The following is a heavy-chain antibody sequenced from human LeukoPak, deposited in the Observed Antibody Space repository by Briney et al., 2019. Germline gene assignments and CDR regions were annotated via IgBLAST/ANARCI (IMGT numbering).Heavy chain of an antibody. V-gene: IGHV1-46*01. CDR3: ARSRLLLDY. J-gene: IGHJ4*02. D-gene: IGHD2-21*02. CDR1: GYTLITYY. CDR2: INPSGGST. Sequence: ASVKVSCKASGYTLITYYMHWVRQAPGQGLEWMGIINPSGGSTSYAQKFQGRVTMTGDTSTSTVYMELSSLRSEDTAVYHCARSRLLLDYWGQGTLVTVSS.